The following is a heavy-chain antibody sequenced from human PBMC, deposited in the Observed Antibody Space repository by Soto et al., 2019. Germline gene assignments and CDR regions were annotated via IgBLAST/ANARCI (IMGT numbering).Heavy chain of an antibody. CDR1: GFTFSSYE. D-gene: IGHD1-26*01. CDR3: ARLGDERSGSPNGKLYYYYGMDV. Sequence: GGSLRLSCAASGFTFSSYEMNWVRQAPGKGLEWVSYISSSGSTIYYADSVKGRFTISRDNAKNSLYLQMNSLRAEDTAVYYCARLGDERSGSPNGKLYYYYGMDVSGQGPTVTVYS. CDR2: ISSSGSTI. J-gene: IGHJ6*02. V-gene: IGHV3-48*03.